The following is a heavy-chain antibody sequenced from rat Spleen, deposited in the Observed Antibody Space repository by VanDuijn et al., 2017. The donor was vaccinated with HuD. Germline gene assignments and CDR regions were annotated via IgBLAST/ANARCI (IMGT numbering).Heavy chain of an antibody. CDR3: AKASSLYGYNYFDY. V-gene: IGHV5-31*01. J-gene: IGHJ2*01. CDR1: GFTFNNYW. D-gene: IGHD1-9*01. CDR2: ISPSGGST. Sequence: EVQLVESGGGLVQPGRSLKLSCVASGFTFNNYWMTWIRQAPGKGLEWVASISPSGGSTYYRDSVKGRFTISRDNAENTVYLQMNSLRSEDTATYYCAKASSLYGYNYFDYWGQGVMVTVSS.